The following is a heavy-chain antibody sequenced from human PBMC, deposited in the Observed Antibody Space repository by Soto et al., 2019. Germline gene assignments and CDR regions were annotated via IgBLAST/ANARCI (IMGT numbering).Heavy chain of an antibody. CDR2: IGPDGSST. D-gene: IGHD1-1*01. CDR3: ARDNNWSYDY. CDR1: GFDVTTNC. J-gene: IGHJ4*02. V-gene: IGHV3-74*01. Sequence: GGSLRLSCVGSGFDVTTNCMRWVRQAPGKGLVWVSHIGPDGSSTRDADSVQGRFTISRDNARNTLYLQMNSLRDEDTAVYYCARDNNWSYDYWGQGILVTVSS.